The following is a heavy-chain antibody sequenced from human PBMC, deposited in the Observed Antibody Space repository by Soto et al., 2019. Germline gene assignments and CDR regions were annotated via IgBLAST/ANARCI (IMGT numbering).Heavy chain of an antibody. J-gene: IGHJ5*02. Sequence: SETLSLTCTVSGDSIGSSTYSWGWIRQPPGKGLEYIGTIYYSGKTYYNWPLESRVTMSLETSKNQFSMKLTSVTASDTAVYYCARSYYDSTGFAVDPWGQGTLVTVSS. CDR2: IYYSGKT. D-gene: IGHD3-22*01. CDR1: GDSIGSSTYS. CDR3: ARSYYDSTGFAVDP. V-gene: IGHV4-39*01.